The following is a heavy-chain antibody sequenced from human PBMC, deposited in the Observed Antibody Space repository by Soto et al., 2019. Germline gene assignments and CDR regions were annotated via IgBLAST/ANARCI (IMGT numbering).Heavy chain of an antibody. CDR3: AKTSRVFDYTYFDF. J-gene: IGHJ4*02. Sequence: PGGSLRLSCAASGFTFSTYIMRWVRQAPGKGLEWVSGISVSGDRTYYADSVKGRFAISRDNSKNTLYLQMNSLRAEDTAVYYCAKTSRVFDYTYFDFWGQGTLVTVSS. CDR2: ISVSGDRT. D-gene: IGHD4-4*01. V-gene: IGHV3-23*01. CDR1: GFTFSTYI.